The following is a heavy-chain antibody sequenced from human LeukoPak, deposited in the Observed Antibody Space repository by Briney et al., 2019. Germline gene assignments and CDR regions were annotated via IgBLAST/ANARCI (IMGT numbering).Heavy chain of an antibody. V-gene: IGHV4-34*01. D-gene: IGHD3-22*01. J-gene: IGHJ3*02. CDR1: GGSFSGYY. Sequence: PSETLSLTCAVYGGSFSGYYWSWIRQPPGKGLEWIGEINHSGSTYYNPSLKSRVTISVDRSKNQFSLKLSSVTAADTAVYYCAREGSSGYYYSGDAFDIWGQGTMVTVSS. CDR2: INHSGST. CDR3: AREGSSGYYYSGDAFDI.